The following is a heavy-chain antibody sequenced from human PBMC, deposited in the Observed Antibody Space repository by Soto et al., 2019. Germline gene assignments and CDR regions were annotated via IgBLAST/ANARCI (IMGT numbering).Heavy chain of an antibody. D-gene: IGHD3-10*01. V-gene: IGHV1-3*01. CDR3: ARDTSMVRGVINRKEPKNWFDP. CDR1: GYTFTSYA. CDR2: INAGNGNT. Sequence: QVQLVQSGAEVKKPGASVKVSCKASGYTFTSYAMHWVRQAPGQRLEWMGWINAGNGNTKYSQKFQGRVTITRDTSASPAYMELSSLRSEDTAVYYCARDTSMVRGVINRKEPKNWFDPWGQGTLVTVSS. J-gene: IGHJ5*02.